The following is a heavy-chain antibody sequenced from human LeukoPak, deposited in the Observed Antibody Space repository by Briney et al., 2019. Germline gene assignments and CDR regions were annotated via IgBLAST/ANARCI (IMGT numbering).Heavy chain of an antibody. D-gene: IGHD3-22*01. Sequence: GGSLRLSCAASGFTFGIYGMHWVRQAPGKGLEWVAVISYDGSNKYFADSVKGRFTISRDNSKNTLYLQMNSLRAEDTAVYYCARKIEADYWGQGTLVTVSS. CDR1: GFTFGIYG. J-gene: IGHJ4*02. CDR2: ISYDGSNK. V-gene: IGHV3-30*03. CDR3: ARKIEADY.